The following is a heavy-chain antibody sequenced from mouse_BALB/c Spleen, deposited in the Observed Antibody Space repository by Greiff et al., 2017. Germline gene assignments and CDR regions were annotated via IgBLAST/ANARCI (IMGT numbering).Heavy chain of an antibody. Sequence: EVKLVESGPSLVKPSQTLSLTCSVTGDSITSGYWNWIRKFPGNKLEYMGYISYSGSTYYNPSLKSGISITRDTSKNQYYLQLISVTTEDTATYYCARYGGLRGYYAMDYWGQGTSVTVSS. J-gene: IGHJ4*01. CDR1: GDSITSGY. V-gene: IGHV3-8*02. CDR2: ISYSGST. D-gene: IGHD2-4*01. CDR3: ARYGGLRGYYAMDY.